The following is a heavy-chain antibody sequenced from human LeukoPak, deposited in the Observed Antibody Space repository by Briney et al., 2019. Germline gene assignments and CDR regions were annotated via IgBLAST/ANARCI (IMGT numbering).Heavy chain of an antibody. CDR2: IYYSGST. J-gene: IGHJ4*02. CDR3: ARQAGMGDYDY. V-gene: IGHV4-59*01. D-gene: IGHD3-16*01. Sequence: SETLSLTCTVSGGSISSYYWSWIRQPPGKGLGWIGHIYYSGSTNYNPSLKGRVTISIDTSKNQFSLKLSSVTAADTAVYYCARQAGMGDYDYWGQGTLVTVSS. CDR1: GGSISSYY.